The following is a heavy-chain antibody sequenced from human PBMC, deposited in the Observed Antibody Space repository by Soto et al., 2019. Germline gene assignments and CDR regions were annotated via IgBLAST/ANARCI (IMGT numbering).Heavy chain of an antibody. J-gene: IGHJ4*02. CDR2: IHYSGDT. Sequence: PSETLSLTCTVCGDTIISGVYYWSWIRQPPGKGLEWIGYIHYSGDTYHNPSLKSRVSISVDTSKNQFSLKLSSVTAADTAVYHCARVRSGHYRVDYWGQGTLVTVSS. D-gene: IGHD3-3*01. V-gene: IGHV4-30-4*01. CDR3: ARVRSGHYRVDY. CDR1: GDTIISGVYY.